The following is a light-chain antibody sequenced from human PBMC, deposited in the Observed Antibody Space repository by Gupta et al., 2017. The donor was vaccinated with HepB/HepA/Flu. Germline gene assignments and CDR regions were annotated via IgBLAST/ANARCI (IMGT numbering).Light chain of an antibody. CDR3: QQYGSSLT. V-gene: IGKV3-20*01. CDR1: QSVSSY. CDR2: DAS. J-gene: IGKJ5*01. Sequence: EIVLTQSPGTLSLSPGERATLSCWASQSVSSYLAWYQQKPGQPPRLLIYDASSRATGIPDRCRGGGSGTDFTLSISSLEPEDFAVYYCQQYGSSLTFGQGTRLEIK.